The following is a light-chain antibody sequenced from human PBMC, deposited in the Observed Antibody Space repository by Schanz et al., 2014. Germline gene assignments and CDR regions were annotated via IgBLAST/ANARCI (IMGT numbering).Light chain of an antibody. CDR1: QSVSST. J-gene: IGKJ2*01. CDR2: GVS. Sequence: EILMTQSPATLSLSPGERATLSCRASQSVSSTLAWYQQKPGQAPRLLMYGVSNRATGIPARFSGSGSGTEFALTISSLQSEDFAVYYCQQYGSSPYMYTFGQGTKLEIK. CDR3: QQYGSSPYMYT. V-gene: IGKV3-15*01.